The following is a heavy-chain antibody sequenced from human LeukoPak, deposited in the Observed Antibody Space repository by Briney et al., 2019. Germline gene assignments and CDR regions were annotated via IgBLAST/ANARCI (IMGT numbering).Heavy chain of an antibody. CDR3: ARDPNYYDSSGYDY. V-gene: IGHV4-61*02. CDR2: IYTSGST. CDR1: GGSISSGSYY. J-gene: IGHJ4*02. Sequence: SETLSLTCTVSGGSISSGSYYWSWIRQPAGKRLEWIGRIYTSGSTNYNPSLKSRVTISVDTSKNQFSLKLSSVTAADTAVYYCARDPNYYDSSGYDYWGQGTLVTVSS. D-gene: IGHD3-22*01.